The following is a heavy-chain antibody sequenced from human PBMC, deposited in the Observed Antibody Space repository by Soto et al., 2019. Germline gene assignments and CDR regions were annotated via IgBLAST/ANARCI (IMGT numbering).Heavy chain of an antibody. CDR1: GYNFANFW. Sequence: GESLKISCKGSGYNFANFWIGWVRQMPGKGLEWMGMIFPGDSDTKNSPSLEGQITMSVDKSDSSAYLQWRSLKASDTAIYYCAAGHSTGLDAFDIWGQGTMVTVSS. CDR3: AAGHSTGLDAFDI. V-gene: IGHV5-51*01. J-gene: IGHJ3*02. CDR2: IFPGDSDT. D-gene: IGHD3-22*01.